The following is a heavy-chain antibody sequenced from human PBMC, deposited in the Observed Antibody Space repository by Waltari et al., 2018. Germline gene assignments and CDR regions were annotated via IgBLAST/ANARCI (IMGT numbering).Heavy chain of an antibody. CDR3: ARLYYYDSSGYPNSYYYYGMDV. D-gene: IGHD3-22*01. J-gene: IGHJ6*02. CDR2: INHSGST. CDR1: GGSFSGYY. Sequence: QVQLQQWGAGLLKPSETLSLTCAVYGGSFSGYYWSWIRQPPGKGLEWIGEINHSGSTNYNPPLKSRVTISVDTSKNQFSLKLSSVTAADTAVYYCARLYYYDSSGYPNSYYYYGMDVWGQGTTVTVSS. V-gene: IGHV4-34*01.